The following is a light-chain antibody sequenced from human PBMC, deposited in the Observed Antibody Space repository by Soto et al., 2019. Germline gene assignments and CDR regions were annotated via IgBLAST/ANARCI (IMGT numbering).Light chain of an antibody. V-gene: IGKV3-20*01. J-gene: IGKJ4*01. CDR2: GAS. Sequence: EIVLTQSPGTLSLSPGERATLSCRASQSVSSSHLAWYQQKPGQAPRLLIYGASSRATGIPDRFSGSGSGTDFTLTISRLEPEDFAVYYCQQYISSPGLTFGGGTKVEIK. CDR1: QSVSSSH. CDR3: QQYISSPGLT.